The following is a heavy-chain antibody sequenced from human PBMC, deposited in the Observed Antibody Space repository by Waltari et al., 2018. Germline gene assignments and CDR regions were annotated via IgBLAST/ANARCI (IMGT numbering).Heavy chain of an antibody. D-gene: IGHD3-10*01. Sequence: QLQLQESGPGLVKPSETLSLTCTVSGGSISSSRYYWGWIRQPPGKGLEWIGSIYYSGSTYYNPSLKSRVTISVDTSKNQFSLKLSSVTAADTAVYYCARLLWFGELSQFDYWGQGTLVTVSS. CDR3: ARLLWFGELSQFDY. CDR1: GGSISSSRYY. V-gene: IGHV4-39*01. CDR2: IYYSGST. J-gene: IGHJ4*02.